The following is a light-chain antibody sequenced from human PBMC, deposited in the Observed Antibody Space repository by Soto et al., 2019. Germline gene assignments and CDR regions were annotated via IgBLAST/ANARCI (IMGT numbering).Light chain of an antibody. CDR1: RSISTY. Sequence: EIVLTQSPGTLSLSPGERATLSCRASRSISTYLAWYQQRPGQAPRLLIYDASNRATGIPARFSGSGSGTDFNLTISSLEPEDFAVYYCQQRQYWPPITFGQGTRLEIK. V-gene: IGKV3-11*01. J-gene: IGKJ5*01. CDR3: QQRQYWPPIT. CDR2: DAS.